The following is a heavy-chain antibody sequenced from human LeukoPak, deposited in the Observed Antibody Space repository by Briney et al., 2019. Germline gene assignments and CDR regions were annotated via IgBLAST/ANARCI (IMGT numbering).Heavy chain of an antibody. CDR1: GYTFTSYG. J-gene: IGHJ6*03. D-gene: IGHD3-3*01. CDR3: ARGISDFWSGFSENYYYYMDV. CDR2: ISAYNGNT. V-gene: IGHV1-18*01. Sequence: EASVKVSCKASGYTFTSYGISWVRQAPGQGLEWMGWISAYNGNTNYEQKLQGRVTMTTGTSTSTAYMELRSLRSDDTAVYYCARGISDFWSGFSENYYYYMDVWGKGTTVTVSS.